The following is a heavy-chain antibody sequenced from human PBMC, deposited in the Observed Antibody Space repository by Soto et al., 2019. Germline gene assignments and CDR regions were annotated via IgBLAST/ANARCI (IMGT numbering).Heavy chain of an antibody. Sequence: SETLSLTCTVSGGSISSYYWSWIRQPLGKGLEWIGYIYYSGSTNYNPSLKSRVTISVDTSKNQFSLKLSSVTAADTAVYYCARATTVTTYWFDPWGQGTLVTVSS. V-gene: IGHV4-59*08. CDR1: GGSISSYY. CDR2: IYYSGST. CDR3: ARATTVTTYWFDP. D-gene: IGHD4-17*01. J-gene: IGHJ5*02.